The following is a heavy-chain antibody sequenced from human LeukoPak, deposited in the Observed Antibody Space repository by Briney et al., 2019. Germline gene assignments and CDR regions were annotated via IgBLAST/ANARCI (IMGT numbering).Heavy chain of an antibody. CDR2: ISYDGSNK. D-gene: IGHD6-13*01. J-gene: IGHJ6*03. Sequence: GGSLRLSCAASGFTFSSYAMHWVRQAPGKGLEWVAVISYDGSNKYYADSVKGRFTISRDNSKNSLYLQMNSLRAEDTAVYYCARGIAAAGTSYYYYMDVWGKGTTVTVSS. CDR3: ARGIAAAGTSYYYYMDV. V-gene: IGHV3-30-3*01. CDR1: GFTFSSYA.